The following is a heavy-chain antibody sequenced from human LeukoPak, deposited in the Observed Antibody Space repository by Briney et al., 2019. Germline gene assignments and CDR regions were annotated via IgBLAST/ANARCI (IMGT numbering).Heavy chain of an antibody. CDR2: IIPIFGTA. Sequence: ASVKVSFKASGGTFNSYAISWVRQAPGQGLEWMGGIIPIFGTANYAQKFQGRVTITADESTSTAYMELSSLRSEDTAVYYCARSPSYSERGDWFDPWGQGTLVTVSS. CDR3: ARSPSYSERGDWFDP. V-gene: IGHV1-69*13. J-gene: IGHJ5*02. D-gene: IGHD3-10*01. CDR1: GGTFNSYA.